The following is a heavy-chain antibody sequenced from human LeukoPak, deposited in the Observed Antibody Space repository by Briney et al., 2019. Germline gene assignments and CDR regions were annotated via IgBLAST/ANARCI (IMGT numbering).Heavy chain of an antibody. CDR1: GGSFSGYY. Sequence: SETLSLTCAVYGGSFSGYYWSWIRQPPEKGLEWIGEINHSGSTNYNPSLKSRVTISVDTSKNQFSLKLSSVTAADTAVYYCATLSRDIVVGPWGQGTLVTVSS. J-gene: IGHJ5*02. CDR2: INHSGST. D-gene: IGHD2-15*01. CDR3: ATLSRDIVVGP. V-gene: IGHV4-34*01.